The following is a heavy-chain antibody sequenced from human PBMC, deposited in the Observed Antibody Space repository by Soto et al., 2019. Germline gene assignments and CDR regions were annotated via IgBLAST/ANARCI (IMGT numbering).Heavy chain of an antibody. V-gene: IGHV3-23*01. CDR1: GFTFSNYA. CDR2: ISQTGGST. J-gene: IGHJ3*02. CDR3: AKARQYLNDASDI. D-gene: IGHD2-2*01. Sequence: GGSLRLSCAASGFTFSNYAMSWVRQAPGKGLEWVSVISQTGGSTYYAESVKGRLTISRDNSESTLYLQMNSLGAEDTAVYYCAKARQYLNDASDIWGQGTMVTVSS.